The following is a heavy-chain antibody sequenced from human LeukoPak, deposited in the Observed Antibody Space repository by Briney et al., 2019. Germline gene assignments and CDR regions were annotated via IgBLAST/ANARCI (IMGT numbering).Heavy chain of an antibody. J-gene: IGHJ4*02. CDR3: TTEGFTYGHHSFDS. V-gene: IGHV3-15*06. CDR1: GFTFSNYP. D-gene: IGHD5-18*01. Sequence: GGSLRLSCAASGFTFSNYPIHWVRQAPGKGLEWVAHIKRNFEGATQHYAASVNGRFTISKDESKNTVFLQMSSLKIEDTAVYLCTTEGFTYGHHSFDSWGQGTLVTVSS. CDR2: IKRNFEGATQ.